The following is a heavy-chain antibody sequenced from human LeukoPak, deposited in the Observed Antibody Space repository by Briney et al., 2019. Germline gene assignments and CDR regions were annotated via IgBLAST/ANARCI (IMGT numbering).Heavy chain of an antibody. V-gene: IGHV3-72*01. J-gene: IGHJ3*02. CDR2: VRNKDNSYTT. D-gene: IGHD1-1*01. Sequence: GRVRNKDNSYTTEYAASVKGRFTISRDDSKNSLYLQMNSLKTEDTAVYYCAGSRRGSVFDIWGLGTMVTVSS. CDR3: AGSRRGSVFDI.